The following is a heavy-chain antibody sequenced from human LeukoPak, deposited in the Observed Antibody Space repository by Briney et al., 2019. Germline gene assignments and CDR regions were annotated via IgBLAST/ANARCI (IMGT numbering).Heavy chain of an antibody. CDR1: GYTFTSYG. J-gene: IGHJ4*02. Sequence: ASVKVSCKASGYTFTSYGISWVRQAPGRGLEWMGIINPSGGSTSYAQKFQGRVTMTRDTSTSTVYMELSSLRSEDTAVYYCARDQYQLLYGSFDYWGQGTLVTVSS. CDR3: ARDQYQLLYGSFDY. V-gene: IGHV1-46*01. D-gene: IGHD2-2*02. CDR2: INPSGGST.